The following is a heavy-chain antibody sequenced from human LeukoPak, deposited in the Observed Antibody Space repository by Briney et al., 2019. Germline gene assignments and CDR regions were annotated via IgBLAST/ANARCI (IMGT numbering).Heavy chain of an antibody. V-gene: IGHV5-51*01. CDR1: GYSFTSYW. CDR2: IYPGDSDT. J-gene: IGHJ6*03. Sequence: GESLKISCKGSGYSFTSYWIGWVRQMPGKGLEWMGIIYPGDSDTRYSPSFQGQVTISADKPISTAYLQWSSLKASDTAMYYCASHSGSPESPNYYYYYMDVWGKGTTVTVSS. CDR3: ASHSGSPESPNYYYYYMDV. D-gene: IGHD1-26*01.